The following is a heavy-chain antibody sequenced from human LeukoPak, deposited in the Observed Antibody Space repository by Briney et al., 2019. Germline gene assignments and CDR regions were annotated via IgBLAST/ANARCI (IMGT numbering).Heavy chain of an antibody. CDR3: AKDRRFIQLCP. Sequence: GGSLRLSCAASGSTFSSYAMSWVRQAPGKGLEWVSAISGSGGSTYYADSVKGRFTISRDNSKNTLYLQMNSLRAEDTAVYYCAKDRRFIQLCPWGQGTLVTVSS. D-gene: IGHD5-18*01. J-gene: IGHJ5*02. CDR1: GSTFSSYA. CDR2: ISGSGGST. V-gene: IGHV3-23*01.